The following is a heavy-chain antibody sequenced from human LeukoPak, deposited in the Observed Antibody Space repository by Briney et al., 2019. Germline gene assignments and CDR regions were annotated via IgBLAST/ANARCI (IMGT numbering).Heavy chain of an antibody. CDR2: IYYSGST. CDR1: GGSFSSYY. Sequence: PSETLSLTCAVYGGSFSSYYWGWIRQPPGKGLEWIGSIYYSGSTYYNPSLKSRVTISVDTSKNQFSLKLSSVTAADTAVYYCARTGRGITMIVVRAFDIWGQGTMVTVSS. J-gene: IGHJ3*02. V-gene: IGHV4-39*01. CDR3: ARTGRGITMIVVRAFDI. D-gene: IGHD3-22*01.